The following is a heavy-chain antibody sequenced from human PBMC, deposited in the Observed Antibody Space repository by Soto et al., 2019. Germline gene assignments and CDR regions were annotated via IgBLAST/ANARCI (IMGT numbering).Heavy chain of an antibody. D-gene: IGHD3-9*01. CDR2: IIPIFGTA. CDR1: GGTFSSYA. J-gene: IGHJ6*02. CDR3: AGDRHDIVTGYSFYYYGMDV. V-gene: IGHV1-69*12. Sequence: QVQLVQSGAEVKKPGSSVKVSCKASGGTFSSYAISWVRQAPGQGLEWMGGIIPIFGTANYAQKFQGRVTITADEPTSTAYMELSSLRSEDTAVYYCAGDRHDIVTGYSFYYYGMDVWGQGTTVTVSS.